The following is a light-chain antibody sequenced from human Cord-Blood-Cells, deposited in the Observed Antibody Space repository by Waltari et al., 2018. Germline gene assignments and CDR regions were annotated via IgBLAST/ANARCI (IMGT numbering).Light chain of an antibody. V-gene: IGLV1-40*01. CDR2: GIS. CDR3: QSYDSSLSGYV. CDR1: SSNIGAGYD. Sequence: QSVLTQPPSVSGAPGQRVTISCTGSSSNIGAGYDVHWYQQLPGTAPKLLIYGISNRPSGVPDRFSGSKSGTSASLASTGLQAEDEADYYCQSYDSSLSGYVFGTGTKVTVL. J-gene: IGLJ1*01.